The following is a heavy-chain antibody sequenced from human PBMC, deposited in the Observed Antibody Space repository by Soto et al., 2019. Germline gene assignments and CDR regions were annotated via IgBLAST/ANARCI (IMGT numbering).Heavy chain of an antibody. CDR2: IRSKVYGGTT. D-gene: IGHD3-3*01. Sequence: GGALRLSCIASGFNFGDYAMSWFRQAQGKGLEWVGFIRSKVYGGTTEYAASVKGRFTISRDDSISIAYLQMNSLKTEDTAVYYCTSTIFGVVIPGGYYYGMDVWGQGTTVTVSS. V-gene: IGHV3-49*03. J-gene: IGHJ6*02. CDR1: GFNFGDYA. CDR3: TSTIFGVVIPGGYYYGMDV.